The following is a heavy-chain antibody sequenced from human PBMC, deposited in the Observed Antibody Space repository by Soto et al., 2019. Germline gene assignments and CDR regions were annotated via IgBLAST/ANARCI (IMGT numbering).Heavy chain of an antibody. CDR3: AKDPPRDSSEVDY. CDR2: ISGSGGST. D-gene: IGHD2-21*02. V-gene: IGHV3-23*01. CDR1: GFTFSSYA. Sequence: LRLSCAASGFTFSSYAMSWVRQSPGKGLEWVSAISGSGGSTYYADSVRGRFTISRDNSKNTLYLQMNSLRAEDTAVYYCAKDPPRDSSEVDYWGQGTLVTVSS. J-gene: IGHJ4*02.